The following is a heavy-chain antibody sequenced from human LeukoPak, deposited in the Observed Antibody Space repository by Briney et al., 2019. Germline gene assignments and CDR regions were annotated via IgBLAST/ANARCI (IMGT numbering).Heavy chain of an antibody. CDR2: INHSGST. CDR3: ASSYSSGWYRRVL. Sequence: PSETLSLTCAVYGGSFSGYYWSWIRRPPGKGLEWIGEINHSGSTNYNPSLKSRVTISVDTSKNQFPLKLSSVTAADTAVYYCASSYSSGWYRRVLWGQGTLVTVSS. J-gene: IGHJ4*02. D-gene: IGHD6-19*01. CDR1: GGSFSGYY. V-gene: IGHV4-34*01.